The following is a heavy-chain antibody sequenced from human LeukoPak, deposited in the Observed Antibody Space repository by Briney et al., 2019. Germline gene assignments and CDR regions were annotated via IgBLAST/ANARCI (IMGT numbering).Heavy chain of an antibody. CDR2: INPSGGGT. V-gene: IGHV1-46*01. Sequence: ASVKVSCKASGYTFTNYYMHWVRQAPGQGLEWMGIINPSGGGTSYAQKFQGRLTMTRDTSTSTAYMELRSLRSDDTAVYYCAREPWGYDFWSGPDYWGQGTLVTVSS. CDR3: AREPWGYDFWSGPDY. D-gene: IGHD3-3*01. J-gene: IGHJ4*02. CDR1: GYTFTNYY.